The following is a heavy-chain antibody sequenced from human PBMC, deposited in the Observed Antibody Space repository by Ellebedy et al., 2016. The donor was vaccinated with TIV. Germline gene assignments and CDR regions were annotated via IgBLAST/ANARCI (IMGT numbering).Heavy chain of an antibody. D-gene: IGHD3-9*01. CDR2: IYYTGTT. CDR3: PADYDIVAGYYRGDAFDV. J-gene: IGHJ3*01. Sequence: GSLRLXXTVSGGSISRTTYYWGWIRQPPGKGLEWLGTIYYTGTTYYNPSLNSRVTISIDTSKNQFSLKLNSVTAAETAVYYCPADYDIVAGYYRGDAFDVWGQGTMVTVSS. CDR1: GGSISRTTYY. V-gene: IGHV4-39*01.